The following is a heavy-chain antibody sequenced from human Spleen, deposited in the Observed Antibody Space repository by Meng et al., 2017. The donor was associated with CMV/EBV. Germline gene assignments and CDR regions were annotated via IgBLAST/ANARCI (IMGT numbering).Heavy chain of an antibody. Sequence: GGSLRLSCAASGFTFSSYAMFWVRQAPGQGLQYVSAINSDGVRTYYADSVKGRFTISRDNAKNSLYLQMNSLRAEDTAVYYCARQSVSLSGYYYYGMDVWGQGTTVTVSS. V-gene: IGHV3-64*02. J-gene: IGHJ6*02. D-gene: IGHD1-26*01. CDR3: ARQSVSLSGYYYYGMDV. CDR1: GFTFSSYA. CDR2: INSDGVRT.